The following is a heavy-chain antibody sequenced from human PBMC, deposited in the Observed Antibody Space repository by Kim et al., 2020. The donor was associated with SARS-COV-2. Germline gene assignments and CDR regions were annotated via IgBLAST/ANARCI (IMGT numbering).Heavy chain of an antibody. J-gene: IGHJ4*02. CDR2: IWYDGSNK. CDR1: GFTFSSYG. D-gene: IGHD6-13*01. CDR3: ARDPTGIAAAYYFDY. V-gene: IGHV3-33*01. Sequence: GGSLRLSCAASGFTFSSYGMHWVRQAPGKGLEWVAVIWYDGSNKYYADSVKGRFTISRDNSKNTLYLQMNSLRAEDTAVYYCARDPTGIAAAYYFDYWGQGTLVTVSS.